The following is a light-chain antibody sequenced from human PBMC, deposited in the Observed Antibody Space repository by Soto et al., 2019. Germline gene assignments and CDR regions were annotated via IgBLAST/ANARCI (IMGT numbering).Light chain of an antibody. Sequence: EIVLTQSPGTLSLSPGEGATLSCRASQSISSTNLAWYQQKPGQAPRLLMYGASNRATDIPDRFSGSGSGTDFTLTISRLEPEDFAVYYCQQSGGSPRYTFGQGTKLEIK. CDR3: QQSGGSPRYT. V-gene: IGKV3-20*01. J-gene: IGKJ2*01. CDR1: QSISSTN. CDR2: GAS.